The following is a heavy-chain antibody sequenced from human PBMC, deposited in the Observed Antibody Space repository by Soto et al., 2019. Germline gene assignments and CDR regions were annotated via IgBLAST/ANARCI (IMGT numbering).Heavy chain of an antibody. CDR2: ISAYNGNT. V-gene: IGHV1-18*01. D-gene: IGHD3-3*01. J-gene: IGHJ3*02. Sequence: ASVKVSCKASGYTFTSYGISWVRQAPGQGLEWMGWISAYNGNTNYAQKLQGRVTMTTDTSTSTAYMELRSLRSDDTAVYYCARHYDFWSGYFLRAFDIWGQGTMVTVSS. CDR3: ARHYDFWSGYFLRAFDI. CDR1: GYTFTSYG.